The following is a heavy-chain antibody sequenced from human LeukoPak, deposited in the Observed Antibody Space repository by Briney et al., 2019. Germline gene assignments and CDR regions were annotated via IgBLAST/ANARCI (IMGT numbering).Heavy chain of an antibody. V-gene: IGHV1-2*02. CDR3: ARDWLLRYSQGGFDS. J-gene: IGHJ4*02. CDR2: INPNSGDT. CDR1: GYTFTGYY. D-gene: IGHD3-9*01. Sequence: VASVKVSCKASGYTFTGYYMHWVRQAPGQGLEWMGWINPNSGDTNYAQKFQGRVTMTRDTSISTAYMELSSLRYDDTAVYYCARDWLLRYSQGGFDSWGQGSLVTVSS.